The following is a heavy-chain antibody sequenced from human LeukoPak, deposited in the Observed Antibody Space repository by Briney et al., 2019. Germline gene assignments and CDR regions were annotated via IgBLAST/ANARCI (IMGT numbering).Heavy chain of an antibody. V-gene: IGHV1-24*01. CDR2: FDPDDGET. CDR1: GYTLTELS. Sequence: AASVMVSCTVSGYTLTELSMHWVRQAPGKGLEWMGGFDPDDGETIYAQKFQGRVTMTEDTSTDTAYMELSSLRSEDTAVYYCATGLWLPEDYWGQGTLVTVSS. D-gene: IGHD2-21*01. CDR3: ATGLWLPEDY. J-gene: IGHJ4*02.